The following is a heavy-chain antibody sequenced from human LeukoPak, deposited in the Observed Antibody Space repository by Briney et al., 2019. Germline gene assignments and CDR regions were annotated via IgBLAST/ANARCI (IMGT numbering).Heavy chain of an antibody. Sequence: PGGSLRLSCAASGFTFSSYAMHWVRQAPGKGLGRVAVISYDGINKYHADSVKGRFTISRDNSKNTLYLQMNSLRAEDTAVYYCARASLWSGDLRGAPHDAFDIWGQGTLVTVSS. V-gene: IGHV3-30*04. CDR2: ISYDGINK. CDR1: GFTFSSYA. J-gene: IGHJ3*02. CDR3: ARASLWSGDLRGAPHDAFDI. D-gene: IGHD3-10*01.